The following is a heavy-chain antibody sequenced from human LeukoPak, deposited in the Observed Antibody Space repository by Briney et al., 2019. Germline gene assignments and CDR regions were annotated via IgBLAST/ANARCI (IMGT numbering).Heavy chain of an antibody. CDR1: GVSITTYF. CDR2: IYHSGNT. J-gene: IGHJ4*02. D-gene: IGHD3-22*01. V-gene: IGHV4-4*09. Sequence: SETLSLTCTVSGVSITTYFWSWVRQPPGKGLEWFGFIYHSGNTNYNPSLKSRVTMSVDTSKSQFSLRLSSVTAADTAVYYCATMTRRGQYYFDNWGQGTLVTVSS. CDR3: ATMTRRGQYYFDN.